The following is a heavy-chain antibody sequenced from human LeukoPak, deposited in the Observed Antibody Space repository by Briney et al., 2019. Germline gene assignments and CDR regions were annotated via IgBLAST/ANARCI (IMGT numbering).Heavy chain of an antibody. CDR1: GFTFSTDV. Sequence: PGGSLRLSCAASGFTFSTDVMSWVRQAPGKGLECVSAISGSGGNTYYADSVKGRFTISRDNSKNMLYLQMNSLRAEDTAVYYCAKVSGRIQIWPQPFGDGMDVWGQGTTFTVSS. CDR2: ISGSGGNT. CDR3: AKVSGRIQIWPQPFGDGMDV. D-gene: IGHD3-10*01. V-gene: IGHV3-23*01. J-gene: IGHJ6*02.